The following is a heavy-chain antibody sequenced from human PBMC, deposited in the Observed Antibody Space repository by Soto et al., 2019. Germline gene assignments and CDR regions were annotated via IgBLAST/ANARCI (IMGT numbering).Heavy chain of an antibody. D-gene: IGHD3-16*01. CDR1: GFTFRSYV. CDR3: ARWGTTGGLDV. CDR2: TSYDGSNN. V-gene: IGHV3-33*05. J-gene: IGHJ4*02. Sequence: VQLVESGGGVVQPGTSLRLSCVGSGFTFRSYVIHWVRQAPGKGLEWVALTSYDGSNNFYGDSVKGRFTISRHNSRNTVELQMDSLRFEDTARYYCARWGTTGGLDVWGQGTLVSVSS.